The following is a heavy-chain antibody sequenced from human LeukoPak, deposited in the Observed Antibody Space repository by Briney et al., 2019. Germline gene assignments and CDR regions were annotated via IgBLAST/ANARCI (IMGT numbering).Heavy chain of an antibody. V-gene: IGHV4-39*01. CDR2: IYYSGST. Sequence: ASLGLTCAASGFTFSNYAMSWIRQPPGKGLEWIGSIYYSGSTYYNPSLKSRVTISVDTSKNQFSLKLGSVTAADTAVYYCARQDMSEQLGYYYYGMDVWGQGTTVTVSS. J-gene: IGHJ6*02. CDR1: GFTFSNYA. D-gene: IGHD6-6*01. CDR3: ARQDMSEQLGYYYYGMDV.